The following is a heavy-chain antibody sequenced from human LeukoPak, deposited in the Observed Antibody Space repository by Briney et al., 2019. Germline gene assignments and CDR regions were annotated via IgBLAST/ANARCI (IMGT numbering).Heavy chain of an antibody. CDR2: IYHSGST. D-gene: IGHD3-16*01. J-gene: IGHJ6*02. CDR3: ARDLGGGMDV. V-gene: IGHV4-30-2*01. CDR1: GGSISSGDYY. Sequence: PSETLSLTCTVSGGSISSGDYYWSWIRQPPGKGLEWIGYIYHSGSTYYNPSLKSRVTISVDRSKNQFSLKLSSVTAADTAVYYCARDLGGGMDVWGQGTTVTVSS.